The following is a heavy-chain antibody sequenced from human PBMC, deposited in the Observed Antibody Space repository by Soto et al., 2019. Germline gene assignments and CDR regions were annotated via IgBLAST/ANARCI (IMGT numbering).Heavy chain of an antibody. V-gene: IGHV3-23*01. CDR3: ANDLQFSGWLSAQAFDY. CDR1: GFTFSSHA. CDR2: ITGSGDST. J-gene: IGHJ4*02. Sequence: EVQLLESGGGLVQPGGSLRLSCAVSGFTFSSHAMSWVRQAPGKGLECVSSITGSGDSTYYADSVKGRFTIARDKSKSTLYLQINSLSAEDTAVYYCANDLQFSGWLSAQAFDYWGQGTQVTVSS. D-gene: IGHD6-19*01.